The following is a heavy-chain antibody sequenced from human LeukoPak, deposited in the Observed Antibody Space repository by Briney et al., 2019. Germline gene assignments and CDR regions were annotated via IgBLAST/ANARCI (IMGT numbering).Heavy chain of an antibody. Sequence: GESLKISCKGSGYSFTSYWIGWVRQMPGKGLEWMGIIYPGDSDTRYSPSFQGQVTISADKSISTAYLQWSSLKASDTAMYYCARHDSHYGSGTHPPYYYYYYMDVWGKGTTVTVSS. CDR3: ARHDSHYGSGTHPPYYYYYYMDV. V-gene: IGHV5-51*01. CDR2: IYPGDSDT. J-gene: IGHJ6*03. D-gene: IGHD3-10*01. CDR1: GYSFTSYW.